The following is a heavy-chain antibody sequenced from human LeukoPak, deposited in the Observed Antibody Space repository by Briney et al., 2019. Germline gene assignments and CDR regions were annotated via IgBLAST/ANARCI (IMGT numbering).Heavy chain of an antibody. D-gene: IGHD6-19*01. CDR2: INHSGST. CDR3: ARDGMAVAVGYFDL. CDR1: GGSFSGYY. Sequence: SETLSLTCAVYGGSFSGYYWSWIRQPPGKGLEWIGEINHSGSTNYNPSLKSRVTISVDTSKNQFSLKLSSVTAEDTAVYYCARDGMAVAVGYFDLWGRGTLVTVSS. J-gene: IGHJ2*01. V-gene: IGHV4-34*01.